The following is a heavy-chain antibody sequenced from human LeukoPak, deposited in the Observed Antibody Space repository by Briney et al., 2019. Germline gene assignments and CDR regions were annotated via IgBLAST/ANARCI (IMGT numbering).Heavy chain of an antibody. CDR3: ARDYRYAFYY. Sequence: GGSLRLSCAASGFTFSDYSMNWVRQAPGKGLEWISYIASSTIYYTDSVKGRFTISRDNAKNSVYLQMNSLRDEDTAVYYCARDYRYAFYYWGQVTLVTVSS. CDR2: IASSTI. D-gene: IGHD3-16*02. V-gene: IGHV3-48*02. J-gene: IGHJ4*02. CDR1: GFTFSDYS.